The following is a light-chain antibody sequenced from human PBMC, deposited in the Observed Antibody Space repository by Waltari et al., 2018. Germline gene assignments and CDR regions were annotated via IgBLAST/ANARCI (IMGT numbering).Light chain of an antibody. CDR1: QSISSW. Sequence: DIQMTQSPSTLSASVGDRVTITCPASQSISSWLAWYQQKPGKAPKLLIYKASSLKSGVPSRCSGSGSGTEFTLTISSLQPDDFATYYCQQYNSYSRFGQGTKVEIK. V-gene: IGKV1-5*03. CDR3: QQYNSYSR. J-gene: IGKJ1*01. CDR2: KAS.